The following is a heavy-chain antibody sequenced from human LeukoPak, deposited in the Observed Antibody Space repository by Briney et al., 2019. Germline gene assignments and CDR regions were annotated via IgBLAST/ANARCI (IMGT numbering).Heavy chain of an antibody. CDR3: AKGRDYDYFFDY. CDR2: ISGSGGST. J-gene: IGHJ4*02. CDR1: GFTFSSYA. D-gene: IGHD3-16*01. Sequence: GGSLRLSCAASGFTFSSYAMSWVRQAPEKGLEWVSAISGSGGSTYYADSVKGRFTISRDNSKNTLYLQMNSLRAEDTAVYYCAKGRDYDYFFDYWGQGTLVTVSS. V-gene: IGHV3-23*01.